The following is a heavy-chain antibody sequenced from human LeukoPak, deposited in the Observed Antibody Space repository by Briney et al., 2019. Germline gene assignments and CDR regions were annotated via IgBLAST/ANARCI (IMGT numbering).Heavy chain of an antibody. CDR2: ISSNGGST. CDR1: GFTFSSYA. V-gene: IGHV3-64*01. J-gene: IGHJ4*02. Sequence: GGSLRLSCAASGFTFSSYAMHWVRQAPGKGLEYVSTISSNGGSTYYANSVKGRFTISRDNSKNTLYLQMDSLRAEDMAVYYCASRRVAVPSTRAFDYWGQGTLVTVSS. D-gene: IGHD5/OR15-5a*01. CDR3: ASRRVAVPSTRAFDY.